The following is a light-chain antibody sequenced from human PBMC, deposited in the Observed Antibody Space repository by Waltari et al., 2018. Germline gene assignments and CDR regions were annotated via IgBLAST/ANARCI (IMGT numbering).Light chain of an antibody. J-gene: IGLJ2*01. CDR1: SSDVGAYTY. Sequence: QSALTQPRAVSGSPGQSVTISCTGTSSDVGAYTYVSWYQQPPGKGPKLMIYEVGKRPSGVPDRFSGSKSGNTASLTISGLQAEDEADYYCCSHAGSSVVFGGGTKLTVL. CDR2: EVG. CDR3: CSHAGSSVV. V-gene: IGLV2-11*01.